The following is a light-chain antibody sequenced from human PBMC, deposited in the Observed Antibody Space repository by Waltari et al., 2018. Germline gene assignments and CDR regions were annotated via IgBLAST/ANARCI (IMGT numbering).Light chain of an antibody. CDR1: SSDIGYYNL. V-gene: IGLV2-23*02. J-gene: IGLJ3*02. Sequence: QSALTQPASVSGSPGQSTPISCTGTSSDIGYYNLVSWYHHLPGKAPKVMIYEFTKRPSGVSNRFSGSKSGNTASLTISGVQAEDEGHYYCCSYAGSGTWVFGGGTKLTVL. CDR3: CSYAGSGTWV. CDR2: EFT.